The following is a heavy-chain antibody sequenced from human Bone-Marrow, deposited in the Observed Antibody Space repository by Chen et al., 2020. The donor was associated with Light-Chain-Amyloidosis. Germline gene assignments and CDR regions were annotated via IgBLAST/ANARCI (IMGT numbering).Heavy chain of an antibody. CDR2: IASDGINK. Sequence: QVQLVESGGGVVQPGRSLRLSCAASGFTFITFTMHWVRQAPGKGLEWVAVIASDGINKYDADSEQGRFTISRDNSKNTLYLQLNSLRAEDTAIYYCGKCSYDYDFWSGPDYWGQGTLVTVSA. D-gene: IGHD3-3*01. V-gene: IGHV3-30*18. CDR3: GKCSYDYDFWSGPDY. CDR1: GFTFITFT. J-gene: IGHJ4*02.